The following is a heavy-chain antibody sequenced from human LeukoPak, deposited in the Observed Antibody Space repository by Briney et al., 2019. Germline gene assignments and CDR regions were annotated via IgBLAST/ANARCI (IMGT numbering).Heavy chain of an antibody. CDR3: ARRVVLHQTYYFDY. D-gene: IGHD2-15*01. Sequence: SETLSLTCGVSGYSISSGYYWDWIRQPPGKGLEWIGNIYHSGSTYYNPSLKSRVTISVDTSKNQFSLKLSSVTAADTAVYYCARRVVLHQTYYFDYWGQGALVAGSS. CDR1: GYSISSGYY. CDR2: IYHSGST. J-gene: IGHJ4*02. V-gene: IGHV4-38-2*01.